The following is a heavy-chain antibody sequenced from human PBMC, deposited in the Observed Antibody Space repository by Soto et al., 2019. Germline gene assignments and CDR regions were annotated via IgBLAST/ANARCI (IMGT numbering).Heavy chain of an antibody. Sequence: QVRLVQSGTEVKKPGASVMVSCKASGYTFANYAIHWVRQAPGQDFEWMGWSNAGNGNTRNSQKFQGRVTFTRDTSATTAHMAVGSLRFEDTAVYSCARDLSGWGLTNGHFGVDVWGQGTTVIVSS. D-gene: IGHD3-16*01. V-gene: IGHV1-3*01. CDR3: ARDLSGWGLTNGHFGVDV. CDR2: SNAGNGNT. CDR1: GYTFANYA. J-gene: IGHJ6*02.